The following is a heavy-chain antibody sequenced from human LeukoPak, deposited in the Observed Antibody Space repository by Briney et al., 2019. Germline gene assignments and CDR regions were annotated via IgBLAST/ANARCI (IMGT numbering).Heavy chain of an antibody. CDR3: AKDLLVGELRGGSIDY. J-gene: IGHJ4*02. CDR1: GFTFSSYG. CDR2: IRYDGSNK. V-gene: IGHV3-30*02. Sequence: PGGSLRLSCAASGFTFSSYGMHWVRQAPGKGLEWVAFIRYDGSNKYYADSVKGRFTISRDNSKNTLYLQMNSLRAEDTAVYYCAKDLLVGELRGGSIDYWGQGTLVTVSS. D-gene: IGHD1-26*01.